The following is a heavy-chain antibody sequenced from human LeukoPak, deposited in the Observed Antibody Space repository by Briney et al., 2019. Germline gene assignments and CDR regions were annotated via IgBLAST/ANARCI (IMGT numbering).Heavy chain of an antibody. CDR3: ARTLYGDYVDY. J-gene: IGHJ4*02. CDR2: ISSSGSTT. V-gene: IGHV3-48*03. CDR1: GFTFSSYE. Sequence: GGSLRLSCAASGFTFSSYEMNWVRQAPGKGLEWVSYISSSGSTTYYADSVKGRFTITRDNAKNSLYLQMNSLRAEDTAVYYCARTLYGDYVDYWGQGTLVTVSS. D-gene: IGHD4-17*01.